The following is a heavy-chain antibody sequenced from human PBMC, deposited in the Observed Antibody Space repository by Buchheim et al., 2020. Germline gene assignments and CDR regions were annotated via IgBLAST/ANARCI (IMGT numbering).Heavy chain of an antibody. CDR3: ARQLGYCSSTSCKYNWFDP. CDR1: GGSISSSSYY. J-gene: IGHJ5*02. V-gene: IGHV4-39*01. Sequence: QLQLQESGPGLVKPSETLSLTCTVSGGSISSSSYYWGWIRQPPGKGLEWIGSIYYSGSTYYNPSLKSRGTISVDNSKKQVPLKLSSVTAADTAVYYCARQLGYCSSTSCKYNWFDPWGQGTL. CDR2: IYYSGST. D-gene: IGHD2-2*01.